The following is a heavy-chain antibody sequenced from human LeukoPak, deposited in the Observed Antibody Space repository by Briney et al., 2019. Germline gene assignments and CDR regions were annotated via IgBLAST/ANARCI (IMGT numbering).Heavy chain of an antibody. D-gene: IGHD6-19*01. J-gene: IGHJ4*02. Sequence: GSLRLSCAASGVTFSSYGMHWVRQAPGKGLEWVALISSDGNDKLYGDSVKGRFTISRDNSKNTVYLQMNSLRAEDTAVYYCAKTTTGYSSGRFPGWPVDYWGQGTLVTVSS. CDR1: GVTFSSYG. V-gene: IGHV3-30*18. CDR2: ISSDGNDK. CDR3: AKTTTGYSSGRFPGWPVDY.